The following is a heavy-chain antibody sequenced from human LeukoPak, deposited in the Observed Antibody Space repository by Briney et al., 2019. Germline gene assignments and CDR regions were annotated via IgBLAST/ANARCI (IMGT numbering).Heavy chain of an antibody. D-gene: IGHD2-2*01. CDR2: VSGSRNYI. V-gene: IGHV3-21*01. CDR1: GFSFTTYG. CDR3: ARENPTCSSTNCYFDY. Sequence: GGSLRLSCAASGFSFTTYGMNWVRQAPGKGLEWVSSVSGSRNYIDYADSVKGRFTISRDNAKNSLYLQMNSLRAEDSAVYYCARENPTCSSTNCYFDYWGQGTLVTVSS. J-gene: IGHJ4*02.